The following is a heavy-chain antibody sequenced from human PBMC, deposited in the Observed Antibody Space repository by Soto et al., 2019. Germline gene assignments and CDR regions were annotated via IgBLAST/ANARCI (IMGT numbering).Heavy chain of an antibody. Sequence: LSLTCAVYGGSFSGYYWSWIRQPPGKGLEWIGEINHSGSTNYNPSLKSRVTISVDTSKNQFSLKLSSVTAADTAVYYCARLAPSRSKYYYGSGSYYYYYYGMDVWGQGTTVTVSS. J-gene: IGHJ6*02. CDR3: ARLAPSRSKYYYGSGSYYYYYYGMDV. CDR1: GGSFSGYY. V-gene: IGHV4-34*01. CDR2: INHSGST. D-gene: IGHD3-10*01.